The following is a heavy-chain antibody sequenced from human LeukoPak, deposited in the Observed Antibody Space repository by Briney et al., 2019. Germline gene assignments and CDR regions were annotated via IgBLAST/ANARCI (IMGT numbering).Heavy chain of an antibody. CDR1: GGSISSSNW. CDR2: IYHSGST. D-gene: IGHD2-15*01. Sequence: SETLSLTCAVSGGSISSSNWWSWVRQPPGEGLEWIGEIYHSGSTNYNPSLKSRVTISVDKSKNQFSLKLSSVTAADTAVYYCARERGGGGSLDAFDIWGQGTMVTVSS. CDR3: ARERGGGGSLDAFDI. J-gene: IGHJ3*02. V-gene: IGHV4-4*02.